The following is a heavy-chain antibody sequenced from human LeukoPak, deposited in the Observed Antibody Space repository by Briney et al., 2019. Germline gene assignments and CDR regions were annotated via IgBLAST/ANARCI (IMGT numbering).Heavy chain of an antibody. J-gene: IGHJ5*02. CDR2: ISAYNVNT. V-gene: IGHV1-18*01. D-gene: IGHD2-2*01. CDR3: ARDRIVVVPAAITTGDWFDP. CDR1: GYTFTSYG. Sequence: GASVTVSCEASGYTFTSYGISWVRQAPGQGREGMGWISAYNVNTNYAQKLQGRVTMTTDTSTSTAYMKLRSLRSDDTAVYYCARDRIVVVPAAITTGDWFDPWGQGTLVTVSS.